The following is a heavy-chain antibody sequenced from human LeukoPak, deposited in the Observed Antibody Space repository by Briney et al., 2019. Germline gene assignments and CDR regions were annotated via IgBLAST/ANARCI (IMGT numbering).Heavy chain of an antibody. J-gene: IGHJ4*02. CDR2: IYYSGST. D-gene: IGHD3-10*01. V-gene: IGHV4-59*01. CDR3: ARFVSLGFGEGFDY. Sequence: SETLSLTCTVSGGSISSYYWSWIRQPPGKGPEWIGYIYYSGSTNYNPSLKSRVTISVDTSKNQFSLKLSSVTAADTAVYYCARFVSLGFGEGFDYWGQGTLVTVSS. CDR1: GGSISSYY.